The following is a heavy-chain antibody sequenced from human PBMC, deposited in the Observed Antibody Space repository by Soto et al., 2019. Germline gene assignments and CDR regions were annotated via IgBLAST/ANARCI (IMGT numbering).Heavy chain of an antibody. D-gene: IGHD5-18*01. Sequence: QLQLQESGPGLVKPSETLSLTCTVSGGSISSSSYYWGWIRQPPGKGLEWIGSIYYSGSTYYNPSLKSRVTISVDTSKNQFSLKLSSVTAADTAVYYCARLDTAMVKFDYWGQGTLVTVSS. CDR3: ARLDTAMVKFDY. CDR1: GGSISSSSYY. J-gene: IGHJ4*02. V-gene: IGHV4-39*01. CDR2: IYYSGST.